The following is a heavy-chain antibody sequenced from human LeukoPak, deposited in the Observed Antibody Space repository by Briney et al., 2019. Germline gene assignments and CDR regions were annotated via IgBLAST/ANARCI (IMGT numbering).Heavy chain of an antibody. V-gene: IGHV3-23*01. Sequence: GGSLRLSCAASGFTVSSNYMSWVRQAPGKGLEWVSAISGSGGSTYYADSVKGRFTISRDNSKNTLYLQMNSLRAEDTAVYYCAKDPRYYYDSSGYSPYYFDYWGQGTLVTVSS. CDR3: AKDPRYYYDSSGYSPYYFDY. CDR2: ISGSGGST. D-gene: IGHD3-22*01. J-gene: IGHJ4*02. CDR1: GFTVSSNY.